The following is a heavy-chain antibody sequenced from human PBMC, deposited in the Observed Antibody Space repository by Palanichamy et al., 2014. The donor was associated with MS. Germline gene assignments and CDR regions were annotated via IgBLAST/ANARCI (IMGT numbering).Heavy chain of an antibody. J-gene: IGHJ4*02. Sequence: EVQLVESGGGLVKPGGSLRLSCAASGFTFSSYTINWLRQAPGKGLEWVSSIDSSSNYIYYADSVEGRFTISRDNAENSLWLQMNSLRAEDTAVYYCAREFMDGRKRYSSGWYAASDYWGQGTLVTVSS. CDR2: IDSSSNYI. D-gene: IGHD6-19*01. V-gene: IGHV3-21*01. CDR1: GFTFSSYT. CDR3: AREFMDGRKRYSSGWYAASDY.